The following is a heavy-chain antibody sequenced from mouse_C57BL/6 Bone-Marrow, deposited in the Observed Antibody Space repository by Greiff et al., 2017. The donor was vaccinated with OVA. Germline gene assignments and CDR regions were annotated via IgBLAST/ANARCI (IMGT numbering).Heavy chain of an antibody. CDR3: ARITASLAY. D-gene: IGHD3-1*01. CDR2: IHPNSGST. Sequence: QVHVKQPGAELVKPGASVKLSCKASGYTFTSYWMHWVKQRPGQGLEWIGMIHPNSGSTNYNEKFKSKATLTVDKSSSTAYMQLSSLTSEDSAVYYCARITASLAYWGQGTLVTVSA. J-gene: IGHJ3*01. V-gene: IGHV1-64*01. CDR1: GYTFTSYW.